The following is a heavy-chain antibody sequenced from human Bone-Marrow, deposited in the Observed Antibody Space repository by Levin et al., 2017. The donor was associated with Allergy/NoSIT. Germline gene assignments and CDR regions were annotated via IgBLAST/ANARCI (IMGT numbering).Heavy chain of an antibody. D-gene: IGHD3-3*01. J-gene: IGHJ6*02. CDR2: IGTAGDT. CDR1: GFTFSSYD. CDR3: ARSGYSRDFGYYYGMDV. Sequence: GGSLRLSCAASGFTFSSYDMHWVRQATGKGLEWVSAIGTAGDTYYPGSVKGRFTISRENAKNSLYLQMNSLRAGDTAVYYCARSGYSRDFGYYYGMDVWGQGTTVTVSS. V-gene: IGHV3-13*01.